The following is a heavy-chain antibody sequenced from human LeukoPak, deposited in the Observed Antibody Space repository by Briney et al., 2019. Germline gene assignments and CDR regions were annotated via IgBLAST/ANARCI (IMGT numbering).Heavy chain of an antibody. V-gene: IGHV4-59*08. J-gene: IGHJ4*02. D-gene: IGHD3-3*01. CDR2: IYYSGST. CDR3: ARRNDFWSGYYIDY. CDR1: GGSISSYY. Sequence: SETLSLTCTVSGGSISSYYWSWIRQPPGKGLEWIGYIYYSGSTNYNPSLKSRVTISVDTSKNQFSLKLSSVTAADTAVYYCARRNDFWSGYYIDYWGQGTLVTVSS.